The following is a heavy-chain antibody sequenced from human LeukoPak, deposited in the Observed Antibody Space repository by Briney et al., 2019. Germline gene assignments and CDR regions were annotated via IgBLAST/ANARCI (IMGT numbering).Heavy chain of an antibody. CDR2: IRYDGSNK. D-gene: IGHD4-23*01. V-gene: IGHV3-30*02. J-gene: IGHJ4*02. CDR3: AKDRGHYGGLKAGFDY. CDR1: GFTFSSYG. Sequence: HPGGSLRLSCAASGFTFSSYGMHWVRQAPGKGLEWVAFIRYDGSNKYYADSVKGRFTISRDNSKNTLYLQMNSLRAEDTAVYYCAKDRGHYGGLKAGFDYWGQGTLVTVSS.